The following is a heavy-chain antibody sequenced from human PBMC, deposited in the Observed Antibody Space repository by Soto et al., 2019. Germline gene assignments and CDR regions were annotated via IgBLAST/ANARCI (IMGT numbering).Heavy chain of an antibody. J-gene: IGHJ4*02. CDR1: GGSISSYY. CDR2: IYYSGST. Sequence: QVQLQESGPGLVKPSETLSLTCTVSGGSISSYYWSWIRQPPGKGLEWIGYIYYSGSTNYNPSLKRRAPISVYTAKNQYSPQLTSVTAAATAVYYCASRYGVYFDYWGQGTLITVSS. V-gene: IGHV4-59*08. D-gene: IGHD4-17*01. CDR3: ASRYGVYFDY.